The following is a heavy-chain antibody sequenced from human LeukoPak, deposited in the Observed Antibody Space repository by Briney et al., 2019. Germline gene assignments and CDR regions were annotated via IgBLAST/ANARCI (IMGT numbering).Heavy chain of an antibody. CDR3: ARIPMIVVVPAPPQYYYYGMDV. J-gene: IGHJ6*02. D-gene: IGHD2-2*01. CDR2: ISAYNGNT. CDR1: GYTFTSYG. V-gene: IGHV1-18*01. Sequence: ASVKVSCKASGYTFTSYGISWVRQAPGQGLGWMGWISAYNGNTNYAQKLQGRVTMTTDTSTSTAYMELRSLRSDDTAVYYCARIPMIVVVPAPPQYYYYGMDVWGQGTTVTVSS.